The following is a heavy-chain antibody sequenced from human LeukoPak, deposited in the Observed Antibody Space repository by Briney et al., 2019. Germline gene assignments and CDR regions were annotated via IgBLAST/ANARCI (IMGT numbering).Heavy chain of an antibody. V-gene: IGHV4-38-2*02. D-gene: IGHD4-17*01. CDR1: GYSISSGYY. CDR2: IYHSGST. J-gene: IGHJ4*02. Sequence: SETLSLTCTVSGYSISSGYYWGWIRQPPGKGLEWIGSIYHSGSTYYNPSLKSRVTISVDTSKNQFSLKLSSVTAADTAVYYCARFTDYGDYEFKGTFDYWGQGTLVTVSS. CDR3: ARFTDYGDYEFKGTFDY.